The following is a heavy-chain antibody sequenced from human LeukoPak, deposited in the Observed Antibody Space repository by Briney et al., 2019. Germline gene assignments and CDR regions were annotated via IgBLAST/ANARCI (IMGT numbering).Heavy chain of an antibody. CDR3: ARVSTYSAIDY. V-gene: IGHV3-74*01. CDR2: ISSDGSNT. D-gene: IGHD1-26*01. J-gene: IGHJ4*02. Sequence: GGSLRLSCAASGFTFSSYWMHWVRQAPGKGLVWVSHISSDGSNTNYADYVEGRFTISRDNAKNTLYLQMNSLRAEDTAVYYCARVSTYSAIDYWGQGTLVTVSS. CDR1: GFTFSSYW.